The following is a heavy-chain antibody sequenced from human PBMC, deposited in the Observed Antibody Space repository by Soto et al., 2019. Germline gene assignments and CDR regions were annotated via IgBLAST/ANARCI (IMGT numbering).Heavy chain of an antibody. D-gene: IGHD1-1*01. CDR1: GGSISGDYYH. Sequence: QVQLQQSGPGLVKHSQTLSLTCTVSGGSISGDYYHWTWIRQSPGKGLEWMGYIHFSGSVLYNPSFKSRHTISVDKSKNQFSLHLRSVTAEDTVVYFCAREDDGGERYYYGLDVWGKGITVTVSS. V-gene: IGHV4-30-4*01. J-gene: IGHJ6*04. CDR3: AREDDGGERYYYGLDV. CDR2: IHFSGSV.